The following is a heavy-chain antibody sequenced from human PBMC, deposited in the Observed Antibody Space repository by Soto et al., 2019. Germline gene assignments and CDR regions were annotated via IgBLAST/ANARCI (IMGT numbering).Heavy chain of an antibody. Sequence: PSETLSLTCTVSGGSISSGGFYWSWIRQPPGKGLEWIGYIYYSGSTNYNPSLKSRVTISVDTSKNQFSLKLSSVTAADTAVYYCAREFFGAGNWFDPWGQGTLVTVSS. J-gene: IGHJ5*02. CDR2: IYYSGST. CDR1: GGSISSGGFY. CDR3: AREFFGAGNWFDP. D-gene: IGHD3-3*01. V-gene: IGHV4-61*08.